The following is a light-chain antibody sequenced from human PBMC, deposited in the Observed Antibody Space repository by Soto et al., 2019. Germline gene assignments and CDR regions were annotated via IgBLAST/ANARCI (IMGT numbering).Light chain of an antibody. CDR3: PRYDSYPRA. CDR2: AAS. J-gene: IGKJ3*01. Sequence: DIQMTQSPSSLSASVGDRDTITCRARQGIRRWLAWSQQKPEKAPKSLIYAASSLQSGVPSRFSGSGSGTDFTLTFSSLQPEDFATYYCPRYDSYPRAFGPWTKVDIK. CDR1: QGIRRW. V-gene: IGKV1D-16*02.